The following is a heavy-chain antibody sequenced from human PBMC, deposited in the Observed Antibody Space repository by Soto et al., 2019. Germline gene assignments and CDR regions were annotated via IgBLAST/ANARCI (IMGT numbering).Heavy chain of an antibody. J-gene: IGHJ3*02. CDR1: GYTFTSYY. CDR2: INPSGGST. CDR3: ARDQSRDGYNLGSDDAFDI. Sequence: ASVKVSCKASGYTFTSYYMHWVRQAPGQGLEWMGIINPSGGSTSYAQKFQGRVTMTRDTSTSTVYMQLSSLRSEDTAVYYCARDQSRDGYNLGSDDAFDIWGQGTMVTVSS. D-gene: IGHD5-12*01. V-gene: IGHV1-46*01.